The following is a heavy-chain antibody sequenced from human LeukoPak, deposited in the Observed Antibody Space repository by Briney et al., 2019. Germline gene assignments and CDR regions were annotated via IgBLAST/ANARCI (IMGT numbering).Heavy chain of an antibody. Sequence: ASVKVSCKASGGTFSSYAISWVRQAPGQGLEWMGRIIPIFGTANYAQKFQGRVTITTDESTSTAYMELSSLRSEDTAVYYCASYLGGNFPPYAFDIWGQGTMVTVSS. D-gene: IGHD4-23*01. CDR3: ASYLGGNFPPYAFDI. CDR1: GGTFSSYA. J-gene: IGHJ3*02. CDR2: IIPIFGTA. V-gene: IGHV1-69*05.